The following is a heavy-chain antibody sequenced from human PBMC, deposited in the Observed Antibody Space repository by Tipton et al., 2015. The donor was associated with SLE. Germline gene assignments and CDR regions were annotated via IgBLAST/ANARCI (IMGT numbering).Heavy chain of an antibody. CDR1: GGSISTYC. D-gene: IGHD2-21*01. V-gene: IGHV4-59*12. CDR3: ATDSVCGGDCLDT. J-gene: IGHJ4*02. CDR2: ISNGGYI. Sequence: TLSLTCIVSGGSISTYCWNWIRQPPGKGLEWIGYISNGGYINYKPSLKSRLTISRDTSKNQFSLKMRSVTTADTAVYYCATDSVCGGDCLDTWGQGTLVTVSS.